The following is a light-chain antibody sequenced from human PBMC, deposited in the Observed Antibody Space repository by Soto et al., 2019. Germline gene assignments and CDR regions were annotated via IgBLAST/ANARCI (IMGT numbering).Light chain of an antibody. CDR2: GAS. V-gene: IGKV3-20*01. CDR1: QSLRSSS. CDR3: QQYGRSPLT. J-gene: IGKJ4*01. Sequence: EIVLTQSPGTLSVSPGESATLSCRASQSLRSSSLAWYQQRLGQAPRLLIYGASRRATGIPDRFSGSGSGTDFTLTISRLEPEDFAVYYCQQYGRSPLTFGGGTKVEIK.